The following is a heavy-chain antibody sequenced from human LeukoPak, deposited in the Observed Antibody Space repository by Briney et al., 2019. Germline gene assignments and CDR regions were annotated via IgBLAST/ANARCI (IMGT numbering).Heavy chain of an antibody. Sequence: RGSLRLSCAASGFTFSTYAMSWVRQAPGKGLAWVSTISGNGVNTYYADSVKGRFTISRDKSKNTLYLQMNSLRAEDTALYYCAKGVYSSSWDGFDIWGQGTTVTVSS. V-gene: IGHV3-23*01. J-gene: IGHJ3*02. D-gene: IGHD6-13*01. CDR2: ISGNGVNT. CDR3: AKGVYSSSWDGFDI. CDR1: GFTFSTYA.